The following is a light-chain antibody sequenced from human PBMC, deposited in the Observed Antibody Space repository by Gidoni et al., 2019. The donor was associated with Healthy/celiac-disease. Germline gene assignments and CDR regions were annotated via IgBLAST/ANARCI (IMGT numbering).Light chain of an antibody. CDR2: GAS. V-gene: IGKV3-20*01. CDR3: QQYGSSPPTT. Sequence: EIVLTQSPGPLSLSPGERATLSCRASQSVSSSYLAWYQQKPGQAPRLLIYGASSRATGIPDRFSGSGSGTDFTLTISRLEPEDFAVYYCQQYGSSPPTTFXXXTKLEIK. J-gene: IGKJ2*01. CDR1: QSVSSSY.